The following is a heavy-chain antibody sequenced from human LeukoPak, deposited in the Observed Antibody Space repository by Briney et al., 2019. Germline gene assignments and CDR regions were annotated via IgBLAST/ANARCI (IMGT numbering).Heavy chain of an antibody. Sequence: SETLSLTCAVYGGSFSGYYWSWIRQPPGKGLEWTGEINHSGSTNYNPSLKSRVTISVDTSKNQFSLKLSSVTAADTAVYYCARGSTWFDPWGQGTLVTVSS. D-gene: IGHD2-2*01. V-gene: IGHV4-34*01. J-gene: IGHJ5*02. CDR1: GGSFSGYY. CDR2: INHSGST. CDR3: ARGSTWFDP.